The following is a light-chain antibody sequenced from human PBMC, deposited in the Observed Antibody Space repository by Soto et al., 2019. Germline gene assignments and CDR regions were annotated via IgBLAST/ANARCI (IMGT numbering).Light chain of an antibody. V-gene: IGKV1-5*01. CDR1: QSISSW. CDR3: QQYNSSPT. CDR2: DAS. J-gene: IGKJ4*01. Sequence: DIQMTQSPSTLSASVGDRVTITCRASQSISSWLAWYQQKPGKAPKLLIYDASSLESGVPSRFSGSGSGTEFTLTISSLQPDDFATYYCQQYNSSPTFGGGTKVGIK.